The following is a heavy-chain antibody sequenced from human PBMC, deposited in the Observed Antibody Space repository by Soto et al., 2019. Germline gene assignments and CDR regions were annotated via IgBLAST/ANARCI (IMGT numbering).Heavy chain of an antibody. CDR2: ISSSSSTI. V-gene: IGHV3-48*01. CDR1: GFTSVIYP. CDR3: ARPVAAAAFIPGHNWFDP. J-gene: IGHJ5*02. Sequence: PGGSLRLSCAASGFTSVIYPMTWVRQAPGKGLEWVSYISSSSSTIYYADSVKGRFTISRDNAKNSLYLQMNSLRAEDTAVYYCARPVAAAAFIPGHNWFDPWGQGTLVTVSS. D-gene: IGHD6-13*01.